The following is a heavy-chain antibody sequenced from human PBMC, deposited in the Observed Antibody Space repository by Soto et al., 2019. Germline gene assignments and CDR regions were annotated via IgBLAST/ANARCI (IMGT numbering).Heavy chain of an antibody. Sequence: SVKVSCKASGGTFSSYAISWVRQAPGQGLEWMGGIIPIFGTANYAQKFQGRVTITADESTSTAYMELSSLRSEDTAVYYCARDSQWLAPYYYYGMDVWGQGTTVTVSS. J-gene: IGHJ6*02. V-gene: IGHV1-69*13. D-gene: IGHD6-19*01. CDR1: GGTFSSYA. CDR3: ARDSQWLAPYYYYGMDV. CDR2: IIPIFGTA.